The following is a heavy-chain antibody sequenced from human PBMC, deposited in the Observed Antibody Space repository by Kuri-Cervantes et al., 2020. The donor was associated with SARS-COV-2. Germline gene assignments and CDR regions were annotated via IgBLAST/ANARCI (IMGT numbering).Heavy chain of an antibody. CDR1: GGSISSYY. D-gene: IGHD3-3*01. J-gene: IGHJ3*02. V-gene: IGHV4-59*01. Sequence: ESLKISCTVSGGSISSYYWSWIRQPPGKGLEWIGYIYYSGSTNYNPSLKSRVTISVDTSKNQFSLKLSSVTAADTAVYYCVRVRIFGVPGFAFDIWGQGTMVTVSS. CDR2: IYYSGST. CDR3: VRVRIFGVPGFAFDI.